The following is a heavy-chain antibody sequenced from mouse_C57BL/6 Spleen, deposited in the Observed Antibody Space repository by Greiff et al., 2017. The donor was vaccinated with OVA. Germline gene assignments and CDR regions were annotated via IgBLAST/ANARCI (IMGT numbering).Heavy chain of an antibody. CDR1: GYTFTEYT. CDR2: FYPGSGSI. J-gene: IGHJ2*01. V-gene: IGHV1-62-2*01. CDR3: ARHEEEGVWGLGFDY. D-gene: IGHD2-10*02. Sequence: QVQLQQSGAELVKPGASVKLSCKASGYTFTEYTIHWVKQRPGQGLEWIGWFYPGSGSIKYNEKFKDKATLTAYKSSSTVYMELSRLTSEDSAVYFYARHEEEGVWGLGFDYWGQGTTLTVSS.